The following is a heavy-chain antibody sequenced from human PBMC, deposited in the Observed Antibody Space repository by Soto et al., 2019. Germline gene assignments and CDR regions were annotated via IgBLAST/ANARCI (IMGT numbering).Heavy chain of an antibody. CDR1: GYTFTSYG. D-gene: IGHD6-19*01. CDR2: ISAYNGNT. CDR3: ARRLAVAGMAGLDYFDY. Sequence: ASVKVSCKASGYTFTSYGISWVRQAPGQGLEWMGWISAYNGNTNYAQKLQGRVTMTTDTSTSTAYMELRSLRSDDTAVYYCARRLAVAGMAGLDYFDYWGQGTLVTVSS. J-gene: IGHJ4*02. V-gene: IGHV1-18*01.